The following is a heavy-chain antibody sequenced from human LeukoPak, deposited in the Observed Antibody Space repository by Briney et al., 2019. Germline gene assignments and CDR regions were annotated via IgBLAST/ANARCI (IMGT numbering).Heavy chain of an antibody. Sequence: SVKVSCKASGGTFSSYAISWVRQAPGQGLEWMGGIIPIFGTANYAQKFQGRVTITTDESTSTAYMELSSLRSEDTAVYYCARRAEAVESDYFDYWGQGTLVTVSS. CDR1: GGTFSSYA. D-gene: IGHD6-19*01. CDR3: ARRAEAVESDYFDY. CDR2: IIPIFGTA. J-gene: IGHJ4*02. V-gene: IGHV1-69*05.